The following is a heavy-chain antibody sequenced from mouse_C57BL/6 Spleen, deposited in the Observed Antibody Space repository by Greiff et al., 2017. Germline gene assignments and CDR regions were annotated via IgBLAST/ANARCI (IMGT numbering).Heavy chain of an antibody. J-gene: IGHJ3*01. CDR2: IRNKANNHAT. CDR1: GFTFSDAW. V-gene: IGHV6-6*01. Sequence: EVKLVESGGGLVQPGGSMKLSCAASGFTFSDAWMDWVRQSPEKGLEWVAEIRNKANNHATYYAESLKGRFTISRDESKSSVYLQVNSLRAEDTGIYYCTVFITTVVAPPGFAYWGQGTLVTVSA. D-gene: IGHD1-1*01. CDR3: TVFITTVVAPPGFAY.